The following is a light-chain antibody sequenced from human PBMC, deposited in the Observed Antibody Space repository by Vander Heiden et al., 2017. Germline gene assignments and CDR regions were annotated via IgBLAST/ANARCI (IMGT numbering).Light chain of an antibody. CDR1: QRIRNSF. J-gene: IGKJ1*01. Sequence: EIVMTQSPATLSMSPGQGANLYCRASQRIRNSFLAWYQQKPGQAPKLLIYDASTRATGIPNRFSGSGSGTDFTLTISSLQSEDFAVYYCLQYNNWPRTFGQGTKVEIK. CDR3: LQYNNWPRT. V-gene: IGKV3D-15*01. CDR2: DAS.